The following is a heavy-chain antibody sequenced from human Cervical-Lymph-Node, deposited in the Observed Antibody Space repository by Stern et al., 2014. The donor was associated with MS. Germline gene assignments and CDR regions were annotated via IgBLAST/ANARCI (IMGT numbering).Heavy chain of an antibody. Sequence: EVKLVEPGGGLVQPGRSLRLSCAASGFTFDDYAMHWVRQAPGKGLEWVSGITWNSVSVGYADSVKGRFTISRDNAKNSLYLQMNSLRGDDTALYYCAKGSGGSGYYPVALDYWGQGTLVTVSS. J-gene: IGHJ4*02. D-gene: IGHD3-3*01. V-gene: IGHV3-9*01. CDR1: GFTFDDYA. CDR2: ITWNSVSV. CDR3: AKGSGGSGYYPVALDY.